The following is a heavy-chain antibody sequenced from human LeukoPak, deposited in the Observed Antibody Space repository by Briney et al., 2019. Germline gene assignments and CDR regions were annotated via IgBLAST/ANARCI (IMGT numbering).Heavy chain of an antibody. CDR1: GFTFTSSA. Sequence: SVKVSCKASGFTFTSSAMQWVRQARGQRLEWIGWIVVGSDNTNYAQKFQERVTITRDMSTSTAYMELSSLRSEDTAVYYCAAGARSGGSSDYWGQGTLVTVSS. V-gene: IGHV1-58*02. CDR2: IVVGSDNT. J-gene: IGHJ4*02. D-gene: IGHD2-15*01. CDR3: AAGARSGGSSDY.